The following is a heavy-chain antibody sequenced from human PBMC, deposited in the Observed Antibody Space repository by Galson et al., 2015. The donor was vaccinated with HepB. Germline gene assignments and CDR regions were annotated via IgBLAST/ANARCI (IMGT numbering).Heavy chain of an antibody. D-gene: IGHD2-15*01. CDR2: IYSGGST. J-gene: IGHJ3*02. CDR1: GFTVSSNY. V-gene: IGHV3-66*02. Sequence: SLRLSCAASGFTVSSNYMSWVRQAPGKGLEWVSVIYSGGSTYHADSVKGRFTISRDNSKNTLYLQMNSLRAEDTAVYYCARDPHSYCSGGSCYSDAFDIWGQGTMVTVCS. CDR3: ARDPHSYCSGGSCYSDAFDI.